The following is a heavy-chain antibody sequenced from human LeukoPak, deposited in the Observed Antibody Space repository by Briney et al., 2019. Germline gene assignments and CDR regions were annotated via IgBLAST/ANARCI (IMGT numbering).Heavy chain of an antibody. D-gene: IGHD2-8*01. J-gene: IGHJ4*02. Sequence: PGGSLRLSCAASGFTFSSYAMSWVRQAPGKGLEWVSYISKISGTIYYADSVKGRFTISRDDAKSSLFLHMNSLRDEDTAVYYCARVEWFFDYWGQGTLVTVSS. CDR1: GFTFSSYA. CDR2: ISKISGTI. V-gene: IGHV3-48*02. CDR3: ARVEWFFDY.